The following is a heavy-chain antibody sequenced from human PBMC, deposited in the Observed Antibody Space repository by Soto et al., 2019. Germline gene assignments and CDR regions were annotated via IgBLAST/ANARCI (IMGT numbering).Heavy chain of an antibody. V-gene: IGHV4-59*01. J-gene: IGHJ3*02. CDR1: GGSISSYY. CDR3: ARAGAYCTNGVCSGRDAFDI. Sequence: SETLSLTCTVSGGSISSYYWSWIRQPPGKGLEWIGYIYYSGSTNYNPSLKSRVTISVDTSKNQFSLKLSSVTAADTAVYYCARAGAYCTNGVCSGRDAFDIWGQGTMVTVSS. CDR2: IYYSGST. D-gene: IGHD2-8*01.